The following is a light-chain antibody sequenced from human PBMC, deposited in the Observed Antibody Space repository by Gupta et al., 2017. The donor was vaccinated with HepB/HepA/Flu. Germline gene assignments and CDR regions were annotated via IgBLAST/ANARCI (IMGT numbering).Light chain of an antibody. CDR2: DAS. CDR3: QHYNTWPRT. CDR1: HSISNN. V-gene: IGKV3-15*01. Sequence: EVVMTQSPATLSVSPGERATLSCRASHSISNNLAWYQHSPGQAPRLLIFDASTRAPGIPARFSGSGSGTEFTLTISSLQSEDFAVYYCQHYNTWPRTFGQGAKVEMK. J-gene: IGKJ1*01.